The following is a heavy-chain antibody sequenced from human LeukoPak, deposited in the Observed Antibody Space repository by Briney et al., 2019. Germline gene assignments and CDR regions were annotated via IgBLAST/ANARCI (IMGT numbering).Heavy chain of an antibody. CDR3: ARDEFIVVVPAAMYY. V-gene: IGHV1-2*02. CDR1: GYTFTGYY. CDR2: INPNSGGT. J-gene: IGHJ4*02. D-gene: IGHD2-2*01. Sequence: ASVKVSCKASGYTFTGYYMHWVRQAPGQGLEWMGWINPNSGGTNYAQKFQGRVTMTRDTSISTAYMELSRLRSDDTAVYYCARDEFIVVVPAAMYYWGQGTLVTVSS.